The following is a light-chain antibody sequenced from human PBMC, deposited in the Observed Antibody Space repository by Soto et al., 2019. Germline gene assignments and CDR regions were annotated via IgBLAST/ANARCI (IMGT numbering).Light chain of an antibody. Sequence: QSALTQPASVSGSPGQSITISCTGTSSDVGGYNYVSWYQQHPGKAPKLMIYDVNNRPSGVSNRLSGSKSGNTASLTISGLQAEDEADYYCSSYTSSSTLVFGGGTKLTVL. CDR2: DVN. CDR1: SSDVGGYNY. J-gene: IGLJ3*02. CDR3: SSYTSSSTLV. V-gene: IGLV2-14*01.